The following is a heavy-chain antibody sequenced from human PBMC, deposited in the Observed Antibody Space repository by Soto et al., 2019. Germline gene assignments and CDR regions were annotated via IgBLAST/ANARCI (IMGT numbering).Heavy chain of an antibody. CDR2: IIPILGIA. Sequence: GASVKVSCKASGGTFSSYTISWVRQAPGQGLEWMGRIIPILGIANYAQKFQGRVTITADKSTSTAYMELSSLRSEDTAVYYCARGSSKVTDDFDYWGQGTLVTVSS. D-gene: IGHD2-21*02. J-gene: IGHJ4*02. CDR3: ARGSSKVTDDFDY. CDR1: GGTFSSYT. V-gene: IGHV1-69*02.